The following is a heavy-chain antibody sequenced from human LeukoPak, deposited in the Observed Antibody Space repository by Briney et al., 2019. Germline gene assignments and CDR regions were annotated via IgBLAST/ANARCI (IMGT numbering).Heavy chain of an antibody. V-gene: IGHV3-11*01. Sequence: PGGSLRLSCAASGFTFSDYTMNWVRQAPGKGLEWVSYISSSGSTIYYADSVKGRFTISRDNAKNSLYLQMNSLRAEDTAVYYCARDLLAVAGFDYWGQGTLVTVSS. D-gene: IGHD6-19*01. CDR3: ARDLLAVAGFDY. CDR2: ISSSGSTI. J-gene: IGHJ4*02. CDR1: GFTFSDYT.